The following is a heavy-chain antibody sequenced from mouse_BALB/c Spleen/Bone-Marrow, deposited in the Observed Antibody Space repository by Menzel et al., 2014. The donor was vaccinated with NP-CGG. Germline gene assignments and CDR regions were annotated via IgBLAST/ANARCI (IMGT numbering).Heavy chain of an antibody. J-gene: IGHJ1*01. CDR1: GFDFSRYW. Sequence: DVKLVESGGGLVQPGGSLKLSCAASGFDFSRYWMSWVRRAPGKGLEWIGEINPDSSTINYTPSLKGKFIISRDNAKNTLYLQMSKVRSEDTALYYCARLNYYGNLFVWGAGTTVTVSS. CDR3: ARLNYYGNLFV. D-gene: IGHD1-1*01. CDR2: INPDSSTI. V-gene: IGHV4-1*02.